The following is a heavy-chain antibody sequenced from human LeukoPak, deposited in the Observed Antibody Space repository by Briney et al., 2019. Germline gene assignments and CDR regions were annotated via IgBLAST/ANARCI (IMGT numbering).Heavy chain of an antibody. CDR3: AKVRLGMYYMDV. Sequence: GGSLRLSCAASGFTFSSYSMNWVRQAPGKGLEWVSYISSSSSTIYYADSVKGRFTISRDNAKNSLYLQMNSLRAEDTAVYYCAKVRLGMYYMDVWGKGTTVTVSS. V-gene: IGHV3-48*04. D-gene: IGHD7-27*01. CDR2: ISSSSSTI. J-gene: IGHJ6*03. CDR1: GFTFSSYS.